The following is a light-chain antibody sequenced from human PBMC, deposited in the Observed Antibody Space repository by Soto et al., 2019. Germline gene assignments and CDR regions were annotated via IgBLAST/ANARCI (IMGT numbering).Light chain of an antibody. CDR3: QQHISWPLT. V-gene: IGKV3-11*01. CDR1: QSVTNS. CDR2: DAS. Sequence: PGVRATLSCRASQSVTNSLAWYQQKPGQAPRLLVYDASNRATGIPTRFSGSGSGTDFTLTISNLEPEDFAVYYCQQHISWPLTFGGGTKVDIK. J-gene: IGKJ4*01.